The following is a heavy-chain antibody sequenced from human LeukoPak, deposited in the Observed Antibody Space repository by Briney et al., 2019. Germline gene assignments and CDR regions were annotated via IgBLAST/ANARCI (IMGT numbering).Heavy chain of an antibody. D-gene: IGHD3-10*01. CDR2: INANSGGT. Sequence: GASVKVSCKASGYTFTGYYMHWVRQAPGQGLEWMGWINANSGGTNYAQESQGRVTMTGDTSISTAYMELSRLRSDDTAVYYCARDPGGYYGSGIPRAHREYYFDYWGQGTLVTVSS. J-gene: IGHJ4*02. CDR1: GYTFTGYY. CDR3: ARDPGGYYGSGIPRAHREYYFDY. V-gene: IGHV1-2*02.